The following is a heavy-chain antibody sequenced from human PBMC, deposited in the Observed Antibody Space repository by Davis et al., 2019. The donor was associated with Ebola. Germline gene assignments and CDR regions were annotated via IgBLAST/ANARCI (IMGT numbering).Heavy chain of an antibody. V-gene: IGHV3-73*01. CDR1: GFTFSDSA. J-gene: IGHJ4*02. CDR3: TVTTTHDDY. Sequence: GESLKISCAASGFTFSDSAMHWVRQASGKGLEWVGRIRSKANSYATAYAASVKGRFTISRDDSKNTAYLQMNSLKTEDTAVYYCTVTTTHDDYWGQGTLVTVSS. CDR2: IRSKANSYAT. D-gene: IGHD4-11*01.